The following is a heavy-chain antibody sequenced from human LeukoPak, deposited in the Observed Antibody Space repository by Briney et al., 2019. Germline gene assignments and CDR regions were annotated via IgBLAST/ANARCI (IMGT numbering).Heavy chain of an antibody. D-gene: IGHD2-2*01. CDR3: ARDLGVVVPAGNDY. CDR2: ISAYNGNT. J-gene: IGHJ4*02. V-gene: IGHV1-18*01. CDR1: GYTFTSYG. Sequence: ASVKVSCKASGYTFTSYGISWVRQAPGQGLEWMGWISAYNGNTNYAQKLQGRDTMTTDTSTSTAYMELRSLRSDDTAVYYCARDLGVVVPAGNDYWGQGTLVTVSS.